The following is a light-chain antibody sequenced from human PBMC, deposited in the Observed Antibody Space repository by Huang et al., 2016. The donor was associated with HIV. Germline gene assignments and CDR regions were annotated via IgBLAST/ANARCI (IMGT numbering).Light chain of an antibody. CDR1: QSIGRL. Sequence: DIQMTQSPPSLSASVGDRFILTCRAIQSIGRLLNWYQQKTGKGPKPLIYAASNLQSWVPSSFSGRGSGTEFTLTISGLEPEDFATYYGRQSYSRSPFTFGQGTKLDIK. CDR2: AAS. V-gene: IGKV1-39*01. CDR3: RQSYSRSPFT. J-gene: IGKJ2*01.